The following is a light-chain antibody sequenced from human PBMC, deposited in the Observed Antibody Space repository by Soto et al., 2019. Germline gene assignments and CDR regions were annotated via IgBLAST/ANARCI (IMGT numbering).Light chain of an antibody. CDR2: GAS. Sequence: EIVLTQSPGTLSLSPGERATLSCRASQTVSGAYLAWYRQKPGQAPRLLIYGASTRATGIPARFSGSGSGTEFTLTISSLQSEDFAVYYCQQYNNWPPTFGQGTKVDIK. CDR1: QTVSGAY. J-gene: IGKJ1*01. CDR3: QQYNNWPPT. V-gene: IGKV3-15*01.